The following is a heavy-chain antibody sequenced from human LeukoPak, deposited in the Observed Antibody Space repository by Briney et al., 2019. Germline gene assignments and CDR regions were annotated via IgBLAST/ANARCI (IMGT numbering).Heavy chain of an antibody. V-gene: IGHV3-23*01. CDR1: GFTFSSYA. CDR2: ISGSGGST. D-gene: IGHD3-22*01. Sequence: GGSLRLSCAASGFTFSSYAMSWVRQAPGKGLEWVSAISGSGGSTYYADSVKGRFTISRDNAKNSLYLQMNSLRAEDTALYYCAKSYDSSGYDAFDIWGQGTMVTVSS. J-gene: IGHJ3*02. CDR3: AKSYDSSGYDAFDI.